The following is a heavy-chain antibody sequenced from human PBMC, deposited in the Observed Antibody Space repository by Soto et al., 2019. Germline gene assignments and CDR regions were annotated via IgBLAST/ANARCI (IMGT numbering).Heavy chain of an antibody. CDR2: ITSGGSYI. CDR3: AREGLRTIYGMDV. D-gene: IGHD1-1*01. Sequence: EVQLVESGGGLVKPGGSLRLSCAASGFTFSSHTMNWVRQAPGKGLEWVASITSGGSYIYYADAVKGRFTISRDNAKKSLEMQMNSLGAEDTAVYYCAREGLRTIYGMDVWGQGTTVIVSS. CDR1: GFTFSSHT. V-gene: IGHV3-21*01. J-gene: IGHJ6*02.